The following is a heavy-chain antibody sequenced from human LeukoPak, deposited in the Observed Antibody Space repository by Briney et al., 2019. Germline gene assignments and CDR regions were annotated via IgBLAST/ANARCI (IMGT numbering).Heavy chain of an antibody. CDR2: IGSSGSTI. V-gene: IGHV3-11*04. CDR3: ARALWLGEGCFDY. J-gene: IGHJ4*02. Sequence: GGSLRLSCAASGFIFSDYYMTWIRQAPGKGLEWISHIGSSGSTIYYADSMKGRFTISRDNTKKSLYLQMNSLRAEDTALYYCARALWLGEGCFDYWRQGTPVTVSS. D-gene: IGHD3-10*01. CDR1: GFIFSDYY.